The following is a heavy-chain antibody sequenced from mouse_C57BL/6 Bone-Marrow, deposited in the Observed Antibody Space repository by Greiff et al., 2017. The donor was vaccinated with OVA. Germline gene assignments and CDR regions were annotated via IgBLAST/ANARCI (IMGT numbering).Heavy chain of an antibody. CDR1: GFNFTDDY. CDR2: IDPENGDT. CDR3: TTDDPDVDV. Sequence: EVQLQQSGAELVRPGASVKLSCTASGFNFTDDYMHWVKQRPEQGLEWIGWIDPENGDTEYASKFQGKATITADTSSNTAYLQLSSLTSEDTAVYYCTTDDPDVDVWGTGTTVTVSS. V-gene: IGHV14-4*01. J-gene: IGHJ1*03.